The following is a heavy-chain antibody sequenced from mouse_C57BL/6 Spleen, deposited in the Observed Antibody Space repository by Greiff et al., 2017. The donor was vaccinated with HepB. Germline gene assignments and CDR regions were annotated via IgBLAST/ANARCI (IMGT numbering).Heavy chain of an antibody. CDR1: ASEVFPIAY. CDR2: ILPSIGRT. CDR3: ARRGTVVAPYWYFDV. Sequence: VQLQQSGSELRSPGSSVKLSCKDFASEVFPIAYMSWVRQKPGHGFEWIGGILPSIGRTIYGEKFEDKATLDADTLSNTAYLELNSLTSEDSAIYYCARRGTVVAPYWYFDVWGTGTTVTVSS. V-gene: IGHV15-2*01. J-gene: IGHJ1*03. D-gene: IGHD1-1*01.